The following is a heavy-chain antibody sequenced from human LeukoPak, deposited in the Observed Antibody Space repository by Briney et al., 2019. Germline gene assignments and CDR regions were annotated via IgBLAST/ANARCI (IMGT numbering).Heavy chain of an antibody. CDR1: GLTFSSYA. Sequence: GGSLRLSCAASGLTFSSYAMSWVRQAPGKGLEWVSAISGSGGSTYYADSAKGRFTISRDNSKNTLYLQMNSLRAEDTAVYYCAKDRKAGPFDYWGQGTLVTVSS. V-gene: IGHV3-23*01. CDR3: AKDRKAGPFDY. J-gene: IGHJ4*02. D-gene: IGHD1-14*01. CDR2: ISGSGGST.